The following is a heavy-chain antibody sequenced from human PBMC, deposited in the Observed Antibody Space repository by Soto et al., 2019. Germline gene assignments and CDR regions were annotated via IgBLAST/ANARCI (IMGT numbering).Heavy chain of an antibody. V-gene: IGHV3-7*01. D-gene: IGHD3-3*01. CDR1: GFSFSRLW. CDR2: IKEDGSER. Sequence: HPGGSLRLSCAASGFSFSRLWMNWFRQAPGKGLEWVANIKEDGSERNYLDSVKGRFTISRDNAKNSLYLQMNSLRAEDTAVYYCTRGHYADPLGGPGTLGTVS. CDR3: TRGHYADPL. J-gene: IGHJ4*02.